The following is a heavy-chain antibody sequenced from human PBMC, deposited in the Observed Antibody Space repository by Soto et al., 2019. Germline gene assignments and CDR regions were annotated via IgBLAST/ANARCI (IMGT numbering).Heavy chain of an antibody. D-gene: IGHD3-10*01. V-gene: IGHV3-73*01. J-gene: IGHJ4*02. CDR2: IRDRAYNYAT. CDR3: TRLISAAQDY. CDR1: GFVFKDSS. Sequence: GGSLRISCAASGFVFKDSSIHGVRQASGKGLEWVGRIRDRAYNYATAYTASVKGRFTVSRDDSNNTAYLQMDSLKTEDTAIYYCTRLISAAQDYWGQGTLVTVSS.